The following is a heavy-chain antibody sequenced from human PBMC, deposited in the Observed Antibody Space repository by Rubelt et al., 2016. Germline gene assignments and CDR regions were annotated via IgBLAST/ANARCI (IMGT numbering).Heavy chain of an antibody. J-gene: IGHJ4*02. Sequence: GGGVVQPGRSLRLPCAASGLTFSSYGMHWVRQAPGKGLEWGAKKYADSVKGRFAISRDNSKNTLYLQMKSPRVDEPAVYYCAKSFGSSSGRSSDYWGQGTLVTVSS. CDR2: K. CDR3: AKSFGSSSGRSSDY. CDR1: GLTFSSYG. V-gene: IGHV3-33*06. D-gene: IGHD6-6*01.